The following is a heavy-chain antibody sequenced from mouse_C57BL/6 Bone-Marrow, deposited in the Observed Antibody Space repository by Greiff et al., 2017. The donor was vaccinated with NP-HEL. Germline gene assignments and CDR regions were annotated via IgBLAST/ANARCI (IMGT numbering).Heavy chain of an antibody. J-gene: IGHJ2*01. CDR3: TTFYGYDGGDY. CDR1: GFNIKDYY. Sequence: VQLQQSGAELVRPGASVKLSCTASGFNIKDYYMHWVKQRPEQGLEWIGRIDPEDGDTEYAPKFQGKATLTVDTSSNTAYLQLSSLTSEDTAVYYCTTFYGYDGGDYWGQGTTLTVSS. CDR2: IDPEDGDT. V-gene: IGHV14-1*01. D-gene: IGHD2-2*01.